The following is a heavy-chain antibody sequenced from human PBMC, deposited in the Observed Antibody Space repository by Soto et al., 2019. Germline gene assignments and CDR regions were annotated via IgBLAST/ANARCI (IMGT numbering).Heavy chain of an antibody. CDR1: GFTFKNHW. V-gene: IGHV3-74*01. Sequence: EVQLVESGGKSVQPGGSLTLSCAASGFTFKNHWMHWVRQSPGKGLMWVSRSHYDGSHTRYADSVNGRFTISRDNGMNTLNRHLCSLNVEDTAVYYCARDGYNFSLGVARGHHCCSNLLGRGTLVTVSS. CDR2: SHYDGSHT. CDR3: ARDGYNFSLGVARGHHCCSNL. D-gene: IGHD3-16*01. J-gene: IGHJ2*01.